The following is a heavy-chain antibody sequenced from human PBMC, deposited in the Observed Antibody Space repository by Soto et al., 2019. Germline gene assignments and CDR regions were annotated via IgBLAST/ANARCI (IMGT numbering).Heavy chain of an antibody. Sequence: QVQLQQSGPGLVKPSQTLSLTCAISGDSVSDNTAAWNWIRQSPSRGLEWLGRTYYRSRWYNDYAISLRSRIIINPDTSKNQFSLQLNSVTPEDTAVYYCARDGGIALTTFDFWGQGSLVTVSS. D-gene: IGHD4-17*01. J-gene: IGHJ4*02. CDR2: TYYRSRWYN. CDR3: ARDGGIALTTFDF. V-gene: IGHV6-1*01. CDR1: GDSVSDNTAA.